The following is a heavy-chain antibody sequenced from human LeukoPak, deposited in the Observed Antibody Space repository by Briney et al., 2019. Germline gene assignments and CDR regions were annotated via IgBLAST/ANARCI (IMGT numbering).Heavy chain of an antibody. CDR2: ISYDGSNK. J-gene: IGHJ4*02. D-gene: IGHD3-16*01. Sequence: PGGSLRLSCAASGFTLSSYGMHWVRQAPGKGLEWVAVISYDGSNKYYADSVKGRFTISRDNSKNTLYLQMNSLRAEDTAVYYCAKEVRIMITFGGALGCWGQGTLVTVSS. CDR1: GFTLSSYG. CDR3: AKEVRIMITFGGALGC. V-gene: IGHV3-30*18.